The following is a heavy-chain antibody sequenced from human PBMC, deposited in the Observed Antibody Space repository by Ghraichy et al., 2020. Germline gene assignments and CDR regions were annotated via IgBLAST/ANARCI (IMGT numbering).Heavy chain of an antibody. CDR2: ITGSGGDT. J-gene: IGHJ4*03. V-gene: IGHV3-64D*09. CDR1: GFTFSSYA. CDR3: VKRTGDIVVALDF. D-gene: IGHD2-2*01. Sequence: GGSLRLSCAASGFTFSSYAMSWVRQAPGKGLEYVSAITGSGGDTYYADSVSGRFNISRDNSKNTLYLQMSSLRVEDTAVYYCVKRTGDIVVALDFWGQGTLVTVSS.